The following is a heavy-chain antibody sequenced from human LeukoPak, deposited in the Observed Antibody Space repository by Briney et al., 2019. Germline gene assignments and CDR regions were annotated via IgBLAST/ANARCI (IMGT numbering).Heavy chain of an antibody. CDR1: GGSISSSSYY. CDR2: IYYSGST. D-gene: IGHD2-21*01. CDR3: GSLQHRGGDCYDKFDY. Sequence: SETLSLTCTVSGGSISSSSYYWGWIRQPPGKGLEWIGSIYYSGSTYYNPSLKSRVTISVDTSKNQFSLKLSSVTAADTAVYYCGSLQHRGGDCYDKFDYWGQGTLVTVSS. V-gene: IGHV4-39*01. J-gene: IGHJ4*02.